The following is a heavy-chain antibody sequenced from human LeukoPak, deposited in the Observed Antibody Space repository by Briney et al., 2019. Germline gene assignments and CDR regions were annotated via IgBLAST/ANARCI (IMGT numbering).Heavy chain of an antibody. CDR2: ISYDGSNK. Sequence: GGSLRLSCAASGFTFSSYGMHWVRQAPGKGLEWVAVISYDGSNKYYADSVKGRFTISRDNSKNTLYLQMNSLRAGDTAVYYCARDGFDSNGRLWAWFEIWGQGTLITVSS. D-gene: IGHD3-22*01. CDR3: ARDGFDSNGRLWAWFEI. J-gene: IGHJ4*02. CDR1: GFTFSSYG. V-gene: IGHV3-30*03.